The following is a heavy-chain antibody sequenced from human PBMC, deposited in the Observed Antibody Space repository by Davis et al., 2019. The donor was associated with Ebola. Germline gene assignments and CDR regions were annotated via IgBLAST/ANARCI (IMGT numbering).Heavy chain of an antibody. Sequence: PGGSLRLSCAASGFTFSGYSMTWVRQAPGKGLEWVSSISTTGTYIYYADSVKGRFTISRDNSKKSISLLMNNLGAEDTAVYYCARVWGDISIVPAGVDPPNNWFDPWGQGTLVTVSS. CDR3: ARVWGDISIVPAGVDPPNNWFDP. CDR2: ISTTGTYI. V-gene: IGHV3-21*01. J-gene: IGHJ5*02. D-gene: IGHD2-2*01. CDR1: GFTFSGYS.